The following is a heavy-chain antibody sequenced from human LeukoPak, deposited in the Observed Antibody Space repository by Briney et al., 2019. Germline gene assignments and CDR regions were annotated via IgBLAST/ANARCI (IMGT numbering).Heavy chain of an antibody. CDR2: IKHDGSEK. Sequence: PGGSLRLSCAASGFTFSSYWMSWVRQAPGKGLEWVANIKHDGSEKYYGDSVKGRFTISRDNARNSLYLQMNSLRAEDTAVYYCATKYYFGSGSYSFYFDSWGQGTLVTVSS. D-gene: IGHD3-10*01. CDR1: GFTFSSYW. J-gene: IGHJ4*02. V-gene: IGHV3-7*05. CDR3: ATKYYFGSGSYSFYFDS.